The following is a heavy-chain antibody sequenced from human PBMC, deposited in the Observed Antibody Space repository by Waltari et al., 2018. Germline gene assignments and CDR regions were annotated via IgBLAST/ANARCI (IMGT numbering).Heavy chain of an antibody. Sequence: QVQLQESGPGLVKPSETLSLTCTVSGGSISSYYWSWIRQPAGKGLEWIGRIYTSGSTNYNPSLKSRVTMSVDTSKNQFSLKLSSVTAADTAVYYCAGSSGSYPYYYYYYMDVWGKGTTVTISS. CDR2: IYTSGST. CDR1: GGSISSYY. D-gene: IGHD1-26*01. CDR3: AGSSGSYPYYYYYYMDV. J-gene: IGHJ6*03. V-gene: IGHV4-4*07.